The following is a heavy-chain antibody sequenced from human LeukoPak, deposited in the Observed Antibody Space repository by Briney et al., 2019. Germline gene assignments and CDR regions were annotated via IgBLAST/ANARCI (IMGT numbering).Heavy chain of an antibody. CDR2: ISSSSSYI. Sequence: GGSLRLSCAASGFTFSSYSMNWVRQAPGKGLEWVSSISSSSSYIYYADSVKGRFTISRDNAKNSLYLQMNSLRAEETAVYYCARDRRRIYYDSSGYPTGGAFDIWGQGTMVTVSS. V-gene: IGHV3-21*01. D-gene: IGHD3-22*01. CDR3: ARDRRRIYYDSSGYPTGGAFDI. J-gene: IGHJ3*02. CDR1: GFTFSSYS.